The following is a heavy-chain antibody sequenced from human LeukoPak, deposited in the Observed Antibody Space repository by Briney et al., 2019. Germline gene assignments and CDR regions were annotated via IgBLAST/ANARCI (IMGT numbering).Heavy chain of an antibody. CDR1: GFTFSSYS. V-gene: IGHV3-23*01. CDR2: ITSSGTGT. Sequence: PGGSLRLSCAASGFTFSSYSMNWVRQAPGKGLEWVSSITSSGTGTFYADTVKGRLTIYRDNSENTLYLQMNSLRVEDTAVYYCAKDRPNYYDSSGHYYRRNGDYWGQGTLVTVSS. CDR3: AKDRPNYYDSSGHYYRRNGDY. J-gene: IGHJ4*02. D-gene: IGHD3-22*01.